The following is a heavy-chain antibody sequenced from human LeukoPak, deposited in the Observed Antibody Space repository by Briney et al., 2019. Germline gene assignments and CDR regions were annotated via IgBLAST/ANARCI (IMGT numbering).Heavy chain of an antibody. CDR2: INHSGST. CDR1: GGSFSGYY. J-gene: IGHJ4*02. CDR3: ARGRYKLLTSNFYSFDY. D-gene: IGHD4-11*01. V-gene: IGHV4-34*01. Sequence: SETLSLTCAVYGGSFSGYYWSWIRQPPGKGLEWIGEINHSGSTNYNPSLKSRVTISVDTSKNQFSLKLSSVTAADTAVYYCARGRYKLLTSNFYSFDYWGQGTLVTVSS.